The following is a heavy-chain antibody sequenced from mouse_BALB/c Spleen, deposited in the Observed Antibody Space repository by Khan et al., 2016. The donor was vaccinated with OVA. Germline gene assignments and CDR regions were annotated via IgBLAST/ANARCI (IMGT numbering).Heavy chain of an antibody. CDR1: GYSFTSNYA. V-gene: IGHV3-2*02. J-gene: IGHJ4*01. CDR3: TRNNFYGYAVDY. D-gene: IGHD1-1*01. Sequence: VQLKESGPGLVKPSQSLYLSCIVTGYSFTSNYAWYWLRQFPGNKLELIGYISYSGSTYYNPSLKSRITITRDTSKNQFFLQLTSVTTEDTATYYCTRNNFYGYAVDYWGQGTSVTVSS. CDR2: ISYSGST.